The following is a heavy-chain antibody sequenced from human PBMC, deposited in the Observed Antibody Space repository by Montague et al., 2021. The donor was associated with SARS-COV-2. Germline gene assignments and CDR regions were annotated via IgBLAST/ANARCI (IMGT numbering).Heavy chain of an antibody. CDR1: GFRFSGYA. V-gene: IGHV3-23*01. CDR2: IGASGNDT. Sequence: SLRLSCAASGFRFSGYAMSWVRQAPGKGLEWVSAIGASGNDTYYADSVRGRFTSSRDNSKNMRYLQLDSLRVEGTAAYYCAKRVGVTSYRYFDYWGQGTLVTVSS. CDR3: AKRVGVTSYRYFDY. J-gene: IGHJ4*02. D-gene: IGHD1-26*01.